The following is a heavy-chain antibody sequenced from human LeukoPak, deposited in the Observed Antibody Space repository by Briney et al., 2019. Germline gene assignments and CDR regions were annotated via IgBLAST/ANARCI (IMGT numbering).Heavy chain of an antibody. J-gene: IGHJ4*02. CDR1: GFTFSNFW. Sequence: GGSLRLSCAASGFTFSNFWMSWVRQAPGKGLEWVANINQDGSEKNYVDSVKGRFTISRDNAKNSLYLQMNSLRAEDTAVYYCARDDIAVATCFDYWGQGTLVTVSS. CDR3: ARDDIAVATCFDY. CDR2: INQDGSEK. D-gene: IGHD6-19*01. V-gene: IGHV3-7*01.